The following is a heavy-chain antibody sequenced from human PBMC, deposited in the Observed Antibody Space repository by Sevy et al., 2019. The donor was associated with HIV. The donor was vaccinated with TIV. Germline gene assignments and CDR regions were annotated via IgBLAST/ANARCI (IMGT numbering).Heavy chain of an antibody. CDR3: ARAVYDFWSGYYTGPFGAFDI. CDR1: GFTVSSNY. D-gene: IGHD3-3*01. Sequence: GGSLRLSCAASGFTVSSNYMSWVRQAPGKGLEWVSVIYSGGSTYYADSVKGRFTISRDNSKNTLYLQMNGLRAEDTAVYYCARAVYDFWSGYYTGPFGAFDIWGQGTMVTVSS. J-gene: IGHJ3*02. CDR2: IYSGGST. V-gene: IGHV3-53*01.